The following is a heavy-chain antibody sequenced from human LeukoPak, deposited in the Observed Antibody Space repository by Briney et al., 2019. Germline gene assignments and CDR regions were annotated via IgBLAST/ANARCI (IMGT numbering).Heavy chain of an antibody. CDR2: VTSSGTS. CDR1: GDSLNTYY. V-gene: IGHV4-59*01. Sequence: PSETLSLTCTVSGDSLNTYYWTWIRQTPGKELEWIGFVTSSGTSNYNPSLKSRVSTSIDTSKNQFSLALTSVTPADTAVYYCARVVRGVVTSNWFDPWGQGTLVSASS. CDR3: ARVVRGVVTSNWFDP. D-gene: IGHD2-21*02. J-gene: IGHJ5*02.